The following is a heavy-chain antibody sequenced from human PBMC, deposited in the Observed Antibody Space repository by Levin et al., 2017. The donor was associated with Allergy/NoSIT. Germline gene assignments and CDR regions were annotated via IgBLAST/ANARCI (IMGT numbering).Heavy chain of an antibody. J-gene: IGHJ4*02. CDR3: ASPLGYCSRTSCGFDY. CDR1: GGSISSSSYY. CDR2: IYYSGST. D-gene: IGHD2-2*01. V-gene: IGHV4-39*01. Sequence: SETLSLTCTVSGGSISSSSYYWGWIRQPPGKGLEWIGSIYYSGSTYYNPSLKSRVTISVDTSKNQFSLKLSSVTAADTAVYYCASPLGYCSRTSCGFDYWGQGTLVTVSS.